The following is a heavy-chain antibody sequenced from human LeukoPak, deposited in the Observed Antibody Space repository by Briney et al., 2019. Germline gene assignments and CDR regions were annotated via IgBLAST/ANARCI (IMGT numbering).Heavy chain of an antibody. Sequence: GGSLRLSCAASGFTFSSYAMSWVRQAPGKGLGWVSAISGSGGSTYYADSVKGRFTISRDNSKNTLYLQMNSLRAEDTAVYYCAKSPRGYSSSTGIFDYWGQGTLVTVSS. CDR2: ISGSGGST. V-gene: IGHV3-23*01. CDR3: AKSPRGYSSSTGIFDY. CDR1: GFTFSSYA. D-gene: IGHD6-6*01. J-gene: IGHJ4*02.